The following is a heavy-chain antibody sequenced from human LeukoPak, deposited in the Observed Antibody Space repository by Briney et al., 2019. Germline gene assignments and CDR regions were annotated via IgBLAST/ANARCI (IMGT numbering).Heavy chain of an antibody. CDR3: ARVGELGMDY. Sequence: PSQTLSLTCAVSGGSISSGGYSWSWIRQPPGKGLEWIGYIYHSGSTYYNPSLKSRVTISVDRSKNQFSLKLSSVTAADTAVYYYARVGELGMDYWGQGTLVTVSS. CDR1: GGSISSGGYS. J-gene: IGHJ4*02. D-gene: IGHD7-27*01. V-gene: IGHV4-30-2*01. CDR2: IYHSGST.